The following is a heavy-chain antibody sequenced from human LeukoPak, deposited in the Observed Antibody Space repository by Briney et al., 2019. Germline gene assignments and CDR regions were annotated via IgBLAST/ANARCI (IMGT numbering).Heavy chain of an antibody. V-gene: IGHV3-15*01. D-gene: IGHD5-18*01. CDR3: AKNQRGYSYGGRFDY. CDR1: GFTFSNAW. CDR2: IKSKTDGGTT. Sequence: GGSLRLSCAASGFTFSNAWMSWVRQAPGKGLEWVGRIKSKTDGGTTDYAAPVKGRFTISRDDSKNTLYLQMNSLRAEDTAVYYCAKNQRGYSYGGRFDYWGQGTLVTVSS. J-gene: IGHJ4*02.